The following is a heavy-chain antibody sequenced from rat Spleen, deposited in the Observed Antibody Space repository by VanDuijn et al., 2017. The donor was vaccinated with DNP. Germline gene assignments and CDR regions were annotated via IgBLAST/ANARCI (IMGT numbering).Heavy chain of an antibody. D-gene: IGHD1-11*01. CDR3: ARINYGGYEGWFAY. J-gene: IGHJ3*01. CDR1: GFTFSDYN. V-gene: IGHV5-7*01. Sequence: EVQLVESGGGLVQPGRSLKLSCAASGFTFSDYNMAWVRQSPKKGLEWVATIIYDGGSTYYGDSVKGRFTISRDNAKSTLYLQMNSLRSEDMATYYCARINYGGYEGWFAYWGQGTLVTVSS. CDR2: IIYDGGST.